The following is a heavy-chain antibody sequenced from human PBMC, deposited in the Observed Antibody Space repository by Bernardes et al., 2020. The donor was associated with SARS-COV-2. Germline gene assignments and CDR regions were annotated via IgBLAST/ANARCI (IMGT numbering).Heavy chain of an antibody. CDR2: MTPNSGNT. Sequence: VKVSCKASGYTFTAYDISWVRQATGQGLEWMGWMTPNSGNTGYAQKFQGRVTMTRDTSISTAYMELSSLTSDDTAVYFCAIIMVGPTNYYYYYGMDVWGQGTTVTVSS. D-gene: IGHD1-26*01. CDR3: AIIMVGPTNYYYYYGMDV. J-gene: IGHJ6*02. V-gene: IGHV1-8*01. CDR1: GYTFTAYD.